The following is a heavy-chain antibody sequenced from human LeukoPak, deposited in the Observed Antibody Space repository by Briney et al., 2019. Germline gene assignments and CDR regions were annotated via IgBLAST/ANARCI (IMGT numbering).Heavy chain of an antibody. J-gene: IGHJ3*02. V-gene: IGHV3-74*01. D-gene: IGHD2-15*01. Sequence: PGGSLRLSCAVSGFTFRDHWMHWVRQARGKGLVGASGIKGEESDRRYADCAKRRCPISRDNAQNTLCLQLNSLRAEDTAVYYCARDPEWSPTPPIDGFDIWGQGTMVTVSS. CDR3: ARDPEWSPTPPIDGFDI. CDR1: GFTFRDHW. CDR2: IKGEESDR.